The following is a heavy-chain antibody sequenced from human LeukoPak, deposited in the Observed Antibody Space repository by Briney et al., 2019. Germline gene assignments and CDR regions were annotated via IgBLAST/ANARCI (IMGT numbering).Heavy chain of an antibody. CDR1: GGSVSSGSYY. Sequence: SETLSLTCTVSGGSVSSGSYYWSWIRQPPGKGLEWIGYTYYSGSTNYNPSLKSRVTISVDTSKNHFSLKLSSVTAADTAVYYCAVAATYYFDYWGQGTLVTVSS. J-gene: IGHJ4*02. V-gene: IGHV4-61*03. CDR3: AVAATYYFDY. D-gene: IGHD5-12*01. CDR2: TYYSGST.